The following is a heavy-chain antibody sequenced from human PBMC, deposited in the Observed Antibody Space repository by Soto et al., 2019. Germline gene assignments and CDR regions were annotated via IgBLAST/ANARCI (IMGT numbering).Heavy chain of an antibody. D-gene: IGHD1-26*01. CDR2: IYHSGST. Sequence: SETLSLTCAVPGGSISSSNWWSWVRRPPGKGLEWIGEIYHSGSTNYNPSLKSRVTISVDKSKKQFSLKLSSVTAADTAVYYCAKDRYPIVGGMEYFQHWGQGTLVTVSS. CDR1: GGSISSSNW. V-gene: IGHV4-4*02. J-gene: IGHJ1*01. CDR3: AKDRYPIVGGMEYFQH.